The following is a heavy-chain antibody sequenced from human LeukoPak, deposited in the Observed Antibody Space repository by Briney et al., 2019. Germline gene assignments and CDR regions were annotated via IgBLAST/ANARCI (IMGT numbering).Heavy chain of an antibody. Sequence: PGGSLRLSCAASGFTFSDYAMTWVRQAPGKGLEWVATISGSGLMTYYADSVKGRFTVSGDNSKNTLYLQMNSLRAEDTAVYYCARGPSGYHNTGGQGTLVTVSS. J-gene: IGHJ4*02. D-gene: IGHD5-12*01. V-gene: IGHV3-23*01. CDR2: ISGSGLMT. CDR3: ARGPSGYHNT. CDR1: GFTFSDYA.